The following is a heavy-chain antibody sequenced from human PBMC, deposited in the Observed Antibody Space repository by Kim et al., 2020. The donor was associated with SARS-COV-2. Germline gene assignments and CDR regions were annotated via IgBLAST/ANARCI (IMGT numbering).Heavy chain of an antibody. V-gene: IGHV3-11*01. D-gene: IGHD3-3*01. Sequence: TKDYPDAVRSRFTISRDNAKNALYLQMNSLRAEDTAVYYCARTFWSGPLDYWGKGTLVTVSS. J-gene: IGHJ4*02. CDR3: ARTFWSGPLDY. CDR2: TK.